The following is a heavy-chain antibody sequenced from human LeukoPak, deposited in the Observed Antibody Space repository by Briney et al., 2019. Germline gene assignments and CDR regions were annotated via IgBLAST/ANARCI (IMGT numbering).Heavy chain of an antibody. CDR3: ARTSYYYDSSGYSHFDY. CDR2: IYHSGST. J-gene: IGHJ4*02. V-gene: IGHV4-38-2*01. Sequence: SETLSLTCAVSGYSISSGYYWGWIRQPPGKGLEWIGSIYHSGSTYYNPSLKSRVTISVDTSKNQFSLKLGSVTAADTAVYYCARTSYYYDSSGYSHFDYWGQGTLVTVSS. CDR1: GYSISSGYY. D-gene: IGHD3-22*01.